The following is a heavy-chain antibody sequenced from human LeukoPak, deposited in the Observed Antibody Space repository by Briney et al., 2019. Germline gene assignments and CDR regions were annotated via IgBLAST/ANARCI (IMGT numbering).Heavy chain of an antibody. CDR2: INPNSGDT. V-gene: IGHV1-2*02. CDR1: GYTFTNFY. D-gene: IGHD5-18*01. Sequence: ASVNVSCKASGYTFTNFYIHWVRQAPGQGLEWMGWINPNSGDTKSAQKFQGRVTMTRDTSISTAYMELSRLRSDDTAVYYCTRLYSFGYYLNYWGQGTLVTASS. CDR3: TRLYSFGYYLNY. J-gene: IGHJ4*02.